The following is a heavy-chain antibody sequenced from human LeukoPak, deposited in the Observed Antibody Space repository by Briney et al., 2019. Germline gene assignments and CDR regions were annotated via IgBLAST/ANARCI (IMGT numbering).Heavy chain of an antibody. Sequence: GGSLRLSCAASGFTFSNYWMSWVRQAPGKGLEWVANIKEEGIEKYYADSVKGRFTISRDNAKNSLYLQMNSLRAEDTAVYYCARDGIDYWGQGTLVTVSS. J-gene: IGHJ4*02. CDR3: ARDGIDY. CDR1: GFTFSNYW. CDR2: IKEEGIEK. V-gene: IGHV3-7*05.